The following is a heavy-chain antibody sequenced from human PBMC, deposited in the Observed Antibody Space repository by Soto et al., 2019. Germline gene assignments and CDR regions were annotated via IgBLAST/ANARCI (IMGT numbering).Heavy chain of an antibody. CDR1: GFTFTRYS. CDR2: ISSTTNYI. J-gene: IGHJ4*02. Sequence: PGGSLRLSCAASGFTFTRYSMNWVRQAPGKGLEWVSSISSTTNYIYYADSMKGRFTVSRDNAKNSVYLEMNSLSAEDTAVYYCARESEDLSSSFDYWGQGTLVTVSP. CDR3: ARESEDLSSSFDY. V-gene: IGHV3-21*01.